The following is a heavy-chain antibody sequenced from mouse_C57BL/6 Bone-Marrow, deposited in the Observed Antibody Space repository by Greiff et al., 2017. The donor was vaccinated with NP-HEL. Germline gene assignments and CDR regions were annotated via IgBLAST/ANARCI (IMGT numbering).Heavy chain of an antibody. D-gene: IGHD1-1*01. CDR2: IHPNSGST. V-gene: IGHV1-64*01. Sequence: QVQLQQPWAELVKPGASVKLSCKASGYTFTSYWMHWVKQRPGQGLEWIGMIHPNSGSTNYNEKFKSKATLTVDKSSSTAYMQLSSLTSADSAVYYCARSSYYSGSRYWGQGTTLTVSS. CDR1: GYTFTSYW. CDR3: ARSSYYSGSRY. J-gene: IGHJ2*01.